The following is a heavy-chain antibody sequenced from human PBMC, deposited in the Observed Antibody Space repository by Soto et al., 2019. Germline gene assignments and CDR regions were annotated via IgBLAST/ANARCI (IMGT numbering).Heavy chain of an antibody. D-gene: IGHD2-21*01. J-gene: IGHJ3*02. CDR1: GYSFPTTW. CDR3: ATQIMVIFGSGFDI. CDR2: IYPGDSDA. Sequence: GESLKISCKGSGYSFPTTWIAWVRQLPGKGLEHMGLIYPGDSDAMYSPSFQGQVTISADKSISTAYLQWDSLKASDTAVYYCATQIMVIFGSGFDIWGQGTTVTV. V-gene: IGHV5-51*01.